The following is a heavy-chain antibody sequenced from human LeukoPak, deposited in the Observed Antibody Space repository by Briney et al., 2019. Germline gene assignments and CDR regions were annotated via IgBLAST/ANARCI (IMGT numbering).Heavy chain of an antibody. CDR2: INNDGSST. V-gene: IGHV3-74*01. CDR1: GFTFSSYW. CDR3: ARDRNTGSSYENLFEY. Sequence: GSRRLSCAASGFTFSSYWMHWVRQAPGKGLVWVSRINNDGSSTSYADSVKGRFTISRDNAKNTLYLQMNSLRAEDTSVYYCARDRNTGSSYENLFEYWGQGSLVTVSS. J-gene: IGHJ4*02. D-gene: IGHD1-26*01.